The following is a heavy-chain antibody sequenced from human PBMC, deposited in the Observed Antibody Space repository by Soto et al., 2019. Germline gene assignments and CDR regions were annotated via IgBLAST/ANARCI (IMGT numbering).Heavy chain of an antibody. J-gene: IGHJ4*02. CDR2: ISGSGGST. V-gene: IGHV3-23*01. CDR1: GFTFSSYA. CDR3: AKDQVQLWFRDCDY. D-gene: IGHD5-18*01. Sequence: EVQLLESGGGLVQPGGSLRLSCAASGFTFSSYAMSWVRQAPGKGLEWVSAISGSGGSTYYADSVKGRFTISRDNSTNLMYLQINSLRAEDTAVYYCAKDQVQLWFRDCDYWGQGTLVTFS.